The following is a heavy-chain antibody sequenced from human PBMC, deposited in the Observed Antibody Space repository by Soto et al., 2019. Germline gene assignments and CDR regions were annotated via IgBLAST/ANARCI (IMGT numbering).Heavy chain of an antibody. V-gene: IGHV3-30-3*01. J-gene: IGHJ2*01. CDR1: GFTFSSYA. Sequence: QVQLVESGGGVVQPGRSLRLSCAASGFTFSSYAMHWVRQAPGKGLEWVAVISYDGSNKYYADSVKGRFTISRDNSKNTLYLQMNSLRAEDTAVYYCAGTLWRDDYNWGYFDLWGRGTLVTVSS. D-gene: IGHD4-4*01. CDR2: ISYDGSNK. CDR3: AGTLWRDDYNWGYFDL.